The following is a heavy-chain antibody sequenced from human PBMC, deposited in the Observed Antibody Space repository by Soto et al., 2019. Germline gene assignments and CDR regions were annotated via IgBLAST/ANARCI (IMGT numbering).Heavy chain of an antibody. J-gene: IGHJ4*02. CDR1: GGTFNNYA. CDR3: ARDHSVVAGYYYFDY. D-gene: IGHD6-19*01. CDR2: IIPILGTA. V-gene: IGHV1-69*01. Sequence: QVQLVQSGSELQRPGSSVKVSCKASGGTFNNYAFSWVRQAPGQRLEWLGGIIPILGTAKYAQKFQGRVTITAVDSTSTAYMELSSLRSEDTAVYYCARDHSVVAGYYYFDYWGQGTLVTVSS.